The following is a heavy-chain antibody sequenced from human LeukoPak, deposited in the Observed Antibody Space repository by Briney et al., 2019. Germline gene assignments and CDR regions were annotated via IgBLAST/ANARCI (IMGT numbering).Heavy chain of an antibody. CDR1: GYTFTSYG. CDR2: IIPIFGTA. Sequence: ASVKVSCTASGYTFTSYGISWVRQAPGQGLEWMGGIIPIFGTANYAQKFQGRVTITADESTSTAYMELSSLRSEDTAVYYCARDLDYSGSYSNAFDIWGQGTMVTVSS. CDR3: ARDLDYSGSYSNAFDI. J-gene: IGHJ3*02. V-gene: IGHV1-69*13. D-gene: IGHD1-26*01.